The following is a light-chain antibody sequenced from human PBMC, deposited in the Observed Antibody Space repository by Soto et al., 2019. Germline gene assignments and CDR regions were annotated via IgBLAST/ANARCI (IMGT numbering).Light chain of an antibody. Sequence: DIVLTQSPGTLSLSLGERATLSCRASQSFSSSVLAWFQQIPGQAPRLLMYGTYRRATDIPYRFSGSGSGTNFTLTITRLEPEDFAVYYCQQYGTSPYTFGEGTKLEIK. CDR2: GTY. J-gene: IGKJ2*01. CDR1: QSFSSSV. CDR3: QQYGTSPYT. V-gene: IGKV3-20*01.